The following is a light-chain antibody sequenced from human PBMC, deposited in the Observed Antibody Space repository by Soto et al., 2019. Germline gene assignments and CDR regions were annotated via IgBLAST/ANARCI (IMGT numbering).Light chain of an antibody. CDR3: SSYVTSGTLV. V-gene: IGLV2-14*01. CDR2: EVS. Sequence: QSALTQAASVSGSPGQSITISCTGPSSDIGGSDYVSWYQKHPGKSPKVIIDEVSDRPSGVSDRLSGSKSCNTASLTISGLQAEDEDDYYCSSYVTSGTLVFGGGPKLTVL. CDR1: SSDIGGSDY. J-gene: IGLJ3*02.